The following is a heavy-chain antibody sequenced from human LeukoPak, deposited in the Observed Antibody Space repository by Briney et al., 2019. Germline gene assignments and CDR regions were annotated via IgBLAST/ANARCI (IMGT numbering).Heavy chain of an antibody. D-gene: IGHD3-10*01. Sequence: SETLSLTCAVYGGSFSGYYWSWIRQPPGKGLEWIGEINHSGSTNYNSSLKSRVTISVDTSKNQFSLKLSSVTAADTAVYYCAAYGSGSYVDYFDYWGQGTLVTVSS. J-gene: IGHJ4*02. CDR2: INHSGST. CDR1: GGSFSGYY. V-gene: IGHV4-34*01. CDR3: AAYGSGSYVDYFDY.